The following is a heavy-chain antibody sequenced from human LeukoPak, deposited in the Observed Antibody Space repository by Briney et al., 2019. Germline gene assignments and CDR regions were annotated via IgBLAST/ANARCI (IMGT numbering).Heavy chain of an antibody. J-gene: IGHJ4*02. Sequence: GGSLRLSCAAPGFTFSSYEMNWVRQAPGKGLEWVSYINSRGTTVYYADSVKGRFTISRDNAKNSLYLQMNGLRAEDTAVYYCARVLLGYYGFWSGYATDYWGQGTLVSVSS. CDR1: GFTFSSYE. CDR3: ARVLLGYYGFWSGYATDY. V-gene: IGHV3-48*03. CDR2: INSRGTTV. D-gene: IGHD3-3*01.